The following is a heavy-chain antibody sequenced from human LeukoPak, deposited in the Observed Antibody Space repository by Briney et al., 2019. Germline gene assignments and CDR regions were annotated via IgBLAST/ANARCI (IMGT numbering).Heavy chain of an antibody. J-gene: IGHJ4*02. V-gene: IGHV4-59*12. Sequence: PSETLSLTCTVSGGSISSYYWSWVRQPPGKGGEWIGYIYYSGSTNYNPSLKSRVTISVDTSKNQFSLKLSSVTAADTAVYYCAREVVIAATYDYWGQGTLVTVSS. D-gene: IGHD2-15*01. CDR1: GGSISSYY. CDR2: IYYSGST. CDR3: AREVVIAATYDY.